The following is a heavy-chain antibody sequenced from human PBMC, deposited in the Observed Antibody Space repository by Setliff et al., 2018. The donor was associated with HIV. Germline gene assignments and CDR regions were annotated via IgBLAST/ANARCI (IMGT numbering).Heavy chain of an antibody. V-gene: IGHV3-7*03. J-gene: IGHJ5*02. CDR2: TKYDGSES. D-gene: IGHD2-2*01. CDR1: GLTFNRYW. Sequence: PGGSLRLSCVASGLTFNRYWMSWVRQVPGKGLEWVSNTKYDGSESYYVDSVKGRFIASTDNARNSLFLEMTSLRIEDKAMYYCAASADGDCATTNCANWFDPWGQGTLVTVSS. CDR3: AASADGDCATTNCANWFDP.